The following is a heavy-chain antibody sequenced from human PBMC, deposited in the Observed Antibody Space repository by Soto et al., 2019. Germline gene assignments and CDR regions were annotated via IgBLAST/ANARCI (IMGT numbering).Heavy chain of an antibody. CDR2: IKTKADGGTI. V-gene: IGHV3-15*01. CDR3: TTDLTTVYYYYYMDV. CDR1: GFTFTNAW. Sequence: GGSLRLSCEASGFTFTNAWMTWVRQAPGKGLEWVGRIKTKADGGTIDYAAPVKGRFTISRDDSKNTLFLQMNSLKTEDTAIYYCTTDLTTVYYYYYMDVWGKGTTVTVSS. J-gene: IGHJ6*03. D-gene: IGHD4-4*01.